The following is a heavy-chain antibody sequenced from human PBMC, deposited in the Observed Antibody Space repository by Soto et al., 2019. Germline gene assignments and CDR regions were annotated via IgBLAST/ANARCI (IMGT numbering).Heavy chain of an antibody. CDR1: GFTFSDYY. CDR3: ARIFVGASYCDY. CDR2: ISSSSSYT. D-gene: IGHD1-26*01. V-gene: IGHV3-11*06. Sequence: QVQLVESGGGLVKPGGSLRLSCAASGFTFSDYYMSWIRQAPGKGLESVSYISSSSSYTNYPESVKGRFTISRDNAKNSLYRQMNGLRAEDTGVYYCARIFVGASYCDYGGQGPLVTVSS. J-gene: IGHJ4*02.